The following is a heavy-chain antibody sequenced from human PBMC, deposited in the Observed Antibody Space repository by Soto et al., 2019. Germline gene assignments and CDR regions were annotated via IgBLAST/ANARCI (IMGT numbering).Heavy chain of an antibody. Sequence: VGSLRLSCAASVFTFSTYAMHWVRHSPGKRLEWVAVISYDGSNKHYADSVKGRFTISRDNSKNTLYLQMNSLRAEDTAVYYCARLTVIDIVVPTEYWVQGTLVIVS. CDR1: VFTFSTYA. CDR3: ARLTVIDIVVPTEY. J-gene: IGHJ4*02. D-gene: IGHD2-15*01. CDR2: ISYDGSNK. V-gene: IGHV3-30*04.